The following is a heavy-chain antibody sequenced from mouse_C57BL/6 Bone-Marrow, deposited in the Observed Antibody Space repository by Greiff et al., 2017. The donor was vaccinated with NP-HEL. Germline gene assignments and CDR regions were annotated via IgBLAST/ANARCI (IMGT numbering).Heavy chain of an antibody. Sequence: QVQLQQPGAELVMPGASVKLSCKASGYTFTSYWMHWVKQRPGQGLEWIGEIDPSDSYINYNQKFKGKSTLTVDKSSSTAYMQLSSLTSEDSAVYYCASGGITWDYWGQGTLVTVSA. J-gene: IGHJ3*01. D-gene: IGHD4-1*01. CDR1: GYTFTSYW. CDR2: IDPSDSYI. V-gene: IGHV1-69*01. CDR3: ASGGITWDY.